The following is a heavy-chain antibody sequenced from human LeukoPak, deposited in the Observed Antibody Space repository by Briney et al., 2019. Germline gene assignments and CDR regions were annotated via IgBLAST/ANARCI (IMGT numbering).Heavy chain of an antibody. D-gene: IGHD3-10*01. Sequence: PSETLSLTCSVSGFSIGTGYYWSWIRQPAGKGLEWIGRIYTTGSINYNPSLKSRVTISVDTSKNQFSLKLSSVTAADTAVYYCARDGFVPYGSGSYYNAFDIWGQGTMVTVSS. CDR2: IYTTGSI. CDR1: GFSIGTGYY. CDR3: ARDGFVPYGSGSYYNAFDI. J-gene: IGHJ3*02. V-gene: IGHV4-61*02.